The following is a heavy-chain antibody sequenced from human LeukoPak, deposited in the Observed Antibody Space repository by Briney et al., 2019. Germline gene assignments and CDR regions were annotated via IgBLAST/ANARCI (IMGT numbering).Heavy chain of an antibody. V-gene: IGHV3-74*01. D-gene: IGHD3-3*01. J-gene: IGHJ4*02. CDR3: VSGSLQSGYNFDY. CDR1: GFTSSNYW. CDR2: IKYDGSAT. Sequence: GGSLRLSCAASGFTSSNYWMHWIRQVPGKGLVWVSHIKYDGSATNYADSVKGRFTISRDNAKNTLYLQMNSLRAEDTAVYYCVSGSLQSGYNFDYWGQGALVTVSS.